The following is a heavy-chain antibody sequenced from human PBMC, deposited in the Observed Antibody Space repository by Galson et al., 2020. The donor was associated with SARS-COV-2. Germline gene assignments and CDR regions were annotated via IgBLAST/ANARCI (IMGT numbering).Heavy chain of an antibody. CDR3: ARGPDYSCSGSYIFKY. V-gene: IGHV3-53*01. CDR1: GFTVINNY. J-gene: IGHJ4*02. Sequence: GESLKISCAASGFTVINNYMSWVRQAPGKGLEWVSLLYRGDTPYYADSVKGRFTISRDTSQNTLYLQMNSLSAEDTAIYYCARGPDYSCSGSYIFKYWGQGTLVTVSS. D-gene: IGHD3-10*01. CDR2: LYRGDTP.